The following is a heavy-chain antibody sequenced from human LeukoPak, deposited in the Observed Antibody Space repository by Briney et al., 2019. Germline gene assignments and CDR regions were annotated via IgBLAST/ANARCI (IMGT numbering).Heavy chain of an antibody. J-gene: IGHJ4*02. V-gene: IGHV3-23*01. CDR3: TKARSASSSSCYNY. CDR2: ISGSDTST. Sequence: GGSLRLSCAASGFTFSNYSMTWVRQAPGKGLEWVSSISGSDTSTYYADSAKGRFTISRDNSKNTLELQMDSLRAEDTAVYYCTKARSASSSSCYNYWGQGILVTVSS. D-gene: IGHD2-2*02. CDR1: GFTFSNYS.